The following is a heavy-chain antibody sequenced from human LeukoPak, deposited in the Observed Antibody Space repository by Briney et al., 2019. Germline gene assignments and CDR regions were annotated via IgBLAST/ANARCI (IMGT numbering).Heavy chain of an antibody. Sequence: PSETLSLTCAAYGGSFSGYYWSWIRQPPGKGLEWTGEINHSGSTNYNLSLKSRVTISIDTSKNQFSLKLSSVTAADTAVYYCARAHPSGSYLNFDYWGQGTLVTVSS. CDR3: ARAHPSGSYLNFDY. D-gene: IGHD1-26*01. J-gene: IGHJ4*02. CDR2: INHSGST. V-gene: IGHV4-34*01. CDR1: GGSFSGYY.